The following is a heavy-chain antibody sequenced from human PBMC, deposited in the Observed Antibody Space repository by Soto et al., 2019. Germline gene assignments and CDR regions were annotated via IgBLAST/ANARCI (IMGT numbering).Heavy chain of an antibody. CDR1: VYSLTDYH. V-gene: IGHV1-2*04. CDR3: ARGHSTDCSNGVCSFFYNHEMDV. J-gene: IGHJ6*02. CDR2: INPKSGGT. D-gene: IGHD2-8*01. Sequence: ASVKVSCKASVYSLTDYHIHWVRQAHGQGLEWLGRINPKSGGTSTAQKFQGWVTMTRDRSISTVYMELTRLRSDDTAVYFCARGHSTDCSNGVCSFFYNHEMDVWGRGTTVTVSS.